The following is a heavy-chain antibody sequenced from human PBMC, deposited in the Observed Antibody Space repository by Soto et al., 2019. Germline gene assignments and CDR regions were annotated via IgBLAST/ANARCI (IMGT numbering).Heavy chain of an antibody. D-gene: IGHD3-3*01. V-gene: IGHV3-23*01. CDR3: AKTPYDFCSSGPYLFDH. CDR2: ISGSGGTT. Sequence: PGGSLRLSCTVSALTSGSHAMSWVRQAPGKGLECVSGISGSGGTTFYADSVKGRFTISRDNSKETLYLQMNSLRAEDTAVYYCAKTPYDFCSSGPYLFDHWGQGTLVTVSS. J-gene: IGHJ4*02. CDR1: ALTSGSHA.